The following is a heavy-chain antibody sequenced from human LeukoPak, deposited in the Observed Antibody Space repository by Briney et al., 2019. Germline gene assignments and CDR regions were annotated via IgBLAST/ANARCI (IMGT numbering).Heavy chain of an antibody. Sequence: GGSLILSCAASGFTVSGNYMSWVRQAPGKGLEWVPLLYSGGSTYYADSVKGRFTISRDNSKNTLYLQMNSLRAEDTAVYYCAKDRGLAAAGFDYWGQGTLVTVSS. CDR3: AKDRGLAAAGFDY. CDR2: LYSGGST. D-gene: IGHD6-13*01. CDR1: GFTVSGNY. V-gene: IGHV3-66*01. J-gene: IGHJ4*02.